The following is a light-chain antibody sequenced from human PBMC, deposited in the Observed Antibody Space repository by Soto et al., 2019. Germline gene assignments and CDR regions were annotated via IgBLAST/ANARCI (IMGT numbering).Light chain of an antibody. CDR2: EVS. J-gene: IGLJ2*01. Sequence: VLTQPPSASGSPGQSVTISCTGTSSDVGGYNFVSWYQQHPGKAPKLMIYEVSERPSGVPDRFSGSKSGNTASLTVSGLQAEDEADYYCSSYAGSNIVVFGGGTKLTVL. CDR3: SSYAGSNIVV. V-gene: IGLV2-8*01. CDR1: SSDVGGYNF.